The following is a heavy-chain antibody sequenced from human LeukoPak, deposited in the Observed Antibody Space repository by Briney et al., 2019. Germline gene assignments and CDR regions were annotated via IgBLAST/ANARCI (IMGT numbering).Heavy chain of an antibody. Sequence: GGSLRLSCAASGFTFSNHEMTWVRQAPGKELEWVSYISSSGGTIYYADSVKGRFTISRDNAKNSLYLQMNNLRAEDTAVYYCARDRGLTLFYYGMDVWGQGTTVTVSS. CDR1: GFTFSNHE. CDR2: ISSSGGTI. V-gene: IGHV3-48*03. CDR3: ARDRGLTLFYYGMDV. J-gene: IGHJ6*02. D-gene: IGHD2-21*01.